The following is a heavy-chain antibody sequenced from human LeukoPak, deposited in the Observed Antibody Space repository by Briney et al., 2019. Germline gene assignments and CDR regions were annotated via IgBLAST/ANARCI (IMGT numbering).Heavy chain of an antibody. D-gene: IGHD2-21*02. CDR2: ISSSGSTI. CDR3: ARETAYCGGDCYSAFDY. V-gene: IGHV3-48*03. CDR1: GFTFSSYE. J-gene: IGHJ4*02. Sequence: GGSLRLSCAASGFTFSSYEMNWVRQAPGKGLEWVSYISSSGSTIYYAVSVKGRFTISRDNAKNSLYLQMNSLRAEDTAVYYCARETAYCGGDCYSAFDYWGQGTLVTVSS.